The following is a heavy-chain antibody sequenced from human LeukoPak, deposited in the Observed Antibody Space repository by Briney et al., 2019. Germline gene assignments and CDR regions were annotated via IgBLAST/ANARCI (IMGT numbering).Heavy chain of an antibody. Sequence: GGSLRLSCAASGFTFDDYAMHWVRQAPGKGLEWVSGINWNGGSTGYADSVKGRFTISRDNAKNSLYLQMNSLRAEDTALYYCARAHITDYYYYYMDVWGKGTTVTVSS. CDR2: INWNGGST. CDR3: ARAHITDYYYYYMDV. J-gene: IGHJ6*03. V-gene: IGHV3-20*04. CDR1: GFTFDDYA.